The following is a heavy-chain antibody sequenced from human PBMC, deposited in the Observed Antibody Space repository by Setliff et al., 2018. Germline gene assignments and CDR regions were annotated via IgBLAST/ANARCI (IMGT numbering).Heavy chain of an antibody. V-gene: IGHV4-61*09. J-gene: IGHJ4*02. CDR3: TRGRSTGYNT. D-gene: IGHD1-1*01. CDR1: GGSISSGNYY. CDR2: IYTSGST. Sequence: SETLSLTCTVSGGSISSGNYYWSWIRQPAGKGLEWIGHIYTSGSTNYNPSLKTRVTISVATSKNQFSLNLVSLTAADTAVYYCTRGRSTGYNTWGQGLLVTVSS.